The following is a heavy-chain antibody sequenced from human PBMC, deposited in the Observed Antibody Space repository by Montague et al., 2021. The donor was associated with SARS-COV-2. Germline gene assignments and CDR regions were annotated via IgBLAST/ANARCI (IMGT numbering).Heavy chain of an antibody. CDR2: MYDSGAS. D-gene: IGHD1-26*01. CDR3: VRDHASGGSGTFYDY. J-gene: IGHJ3*01. V-gene: IGHV4-59*02. CDR1: GGSVSDYS. Sequence: SETLSLTCTVSGGSVSDYSWSWIRQPPGKGLEWIGYMYDSGASNYNPSLRSRVSIATDTSKNQFSLKVNTVTAADTAVYYCVRDHASGGSGTFYDYWGQGTVVTVSS.